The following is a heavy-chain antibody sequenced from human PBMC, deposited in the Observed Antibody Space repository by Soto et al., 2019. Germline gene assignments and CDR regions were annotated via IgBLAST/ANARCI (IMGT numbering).Heavy chain of an antibody. J-gene: IGHJ4*02. CDR1: GDSVSSNSAA. CDR2: TYYRSKWYN. Sequence: KQSQTLSLPCAISGDSVSSNSAAWNWLRPSPSRGLEWLGRTYYRSKWYNDYAVSVKSRITINPDTSKNQFSLQLNAVTPEDTAVYYCAREQGYSSSFNQAFFPFDYWGQGTLVTVSS. V-gene: IGHV6-1*01. CDR3: AREQGYSSSFNQAFFPFDY. D-gene: IGHD6-13*01.